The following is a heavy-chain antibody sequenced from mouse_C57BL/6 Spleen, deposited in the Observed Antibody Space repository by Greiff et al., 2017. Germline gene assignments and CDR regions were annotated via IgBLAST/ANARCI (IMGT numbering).Heavy chain of an antibody. Sequence: DVHLVESGGGLVKPGGSLKLSCAASGFTFSDYGMHWVRQAPEKGLEWVAYISSGSSTIYYADTVKGRFTISRDNAKNTLFLQMTSLRSEDTAMYYCARNYDGYLHFDYWGQGTTLTVSS. D-gene: IGHD2-3*01. V-gene: IGHV5-17*01. CDR3: ARNYDGYLHFDY. CDR1: GFTFSDYG. CDR2: ISSGSSTI. J-gene: IGHJ2*01.